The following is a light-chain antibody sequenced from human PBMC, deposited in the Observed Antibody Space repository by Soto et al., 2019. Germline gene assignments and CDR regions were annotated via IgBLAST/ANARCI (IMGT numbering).Light chain of an antibody. J-gene: IGKJ1*01. CDR3: QQYGSSPGT. Sequence: EIVLTQSPGTLSLSPGERATLSCRASQSVSSSYLAWNQQKPGQAPRLLIYGASSRATGIPDRFSGSGSGTDFTLNISRLEPEDFAVYYCQQYGSSPGTFGQGTKVEIK. CDR1: QSVSSSY. V-gene: IGKV3-20*01. CDR2: GAS.